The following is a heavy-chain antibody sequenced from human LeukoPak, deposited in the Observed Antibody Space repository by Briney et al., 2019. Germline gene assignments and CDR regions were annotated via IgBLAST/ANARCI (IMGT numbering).Heavy chain of an antibody. CDR3: TSGGWVRASHDFDY. J-gene: IGHJ4*02. CDR2: INTYNGST. D-gene: IGHD6-19*01. V-gene: IGHV1-18*01. Sequence: ASVRVSCKSSGYSFTRYGVSWVRLAPGQGLEWMGSINTYNGSTNFPRKFQGRVTMTADTSTSTVYMELRSLRSDDTAVYYCTSGGWVRASHDFDYWGQGTLVTVSS. CDR1: GYSFTRYG.